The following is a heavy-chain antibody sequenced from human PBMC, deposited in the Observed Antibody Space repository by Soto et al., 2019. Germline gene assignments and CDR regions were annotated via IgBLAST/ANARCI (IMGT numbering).Heavy chain of an antibody. D-gene: IGHD1-26*01. CDR3: ARDREGDGCNFDY. Sequence: SVKGRFTISRDNAKNSLYLQMNSLRADDTAVYYCARDREGDGCNFDYWGQGTLVTVSS. J-gene: IGHJ4*02. V-gene: IGHV3-48*01.